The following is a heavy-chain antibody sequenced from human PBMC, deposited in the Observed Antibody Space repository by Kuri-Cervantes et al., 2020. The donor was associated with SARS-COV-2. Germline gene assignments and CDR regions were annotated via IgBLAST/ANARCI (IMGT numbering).Heavy chain of an antibody. CDR2: IIPILGIA. D-gene: IGHD2-2*01. Sequence: SVKVSCKASGGTFSSYAISWVRQAPGQGLEWMGRIIPILGIANYAQKFQGRVTITADKSTSTAYMELSSLRAEDTALYYCAKDICSSTSCYTNYFDYWGQGTLVTVSS. CDR3: AKDICSSTSCYTNYFDY. CDR1: GGTFSSYA. J-gene: IGHJ4*02. V-gene: IGHV1-69*04.